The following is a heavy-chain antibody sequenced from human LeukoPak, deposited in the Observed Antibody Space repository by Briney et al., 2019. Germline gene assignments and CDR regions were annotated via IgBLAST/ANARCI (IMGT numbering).Heavy chain of an antibody. Sequence: GGSLRLSCAASAFTFSSYWMSWFRQAPGKGLEWVANIKQDGSEKYYVDSVKGRFTISRDNAKNSLYLQMNTLRAEDTAVYYCARGYRIVDLFCALLWGQGTMVTVS. CDR2: IKQDGSEK. V-gene: IGHV3-7*01. CDR1: AFTFSSYW. D-gene: IGHD1-26*01. J-gene: IGHJ3*01. CDR3: ARGYRIVDLFCALL.